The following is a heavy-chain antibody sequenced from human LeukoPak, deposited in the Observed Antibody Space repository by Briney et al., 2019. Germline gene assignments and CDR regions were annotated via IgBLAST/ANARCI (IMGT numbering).Heavy chain of an antibody. D-gene: IGHD6-13*01. Sequence: ASVKVSCKASGYTFTGYYMHWARQAPGQGLEWMGWINPNSGGTNYAQKFQGRVTMTRDTSISTAYMELSRLRSDDTAVYYCARGVYSSSWVFDHWGQGTLVTVSS. CDR1: GYTFTGYY. CDR3: ARGVYSSSWVFDH. V-gene: IGHV1-2*02. CDR2: INPNSGGT. J-gene: IGHJ4*02.